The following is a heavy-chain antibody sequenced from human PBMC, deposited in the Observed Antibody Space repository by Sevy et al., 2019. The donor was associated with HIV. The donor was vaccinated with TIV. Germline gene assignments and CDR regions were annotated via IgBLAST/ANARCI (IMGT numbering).Heavy chain of an antibody. CDR3: AKKMGGGSGMAFLIDY. CDR1: GFTFSNFA. J-gene: IGHJ4*01. V-gene: IGHV3-23*01. CDR2: ISATGDYT. D-gene: IGHD5-18*01. Sequence: GGYLRLSCAASGFTFSNFAMGWVRRAPGKGLDWISVISATGDYTYYADSVKGRFTISRDNSKNTLFLQMNSLRAEDTAIFYCAKKMGGGSGMAFLIDYWGHGTLVTVSS.